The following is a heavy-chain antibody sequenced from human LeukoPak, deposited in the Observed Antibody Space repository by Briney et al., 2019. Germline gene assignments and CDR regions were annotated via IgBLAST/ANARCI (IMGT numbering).Heavy chain of an antibody. CDR3: AREALEWFRPYNWFDP. J-gene: IGHJ5*02. Sequence: ASVKVSCKASGYTFTGYYMHWVRQAPGQGLAWMGWINPNSGGTNYAQKFQGRVTMTRDTSISTAYMELSRLRSDDTAVYYCAREALEWFRPYNWFDPWGQGTLVTVSS. V-gene: IGHV1-2*02. CDR2: INPNSGGT. D-gene: IGHD3-3*01. CDR1: GYTFTGYY.